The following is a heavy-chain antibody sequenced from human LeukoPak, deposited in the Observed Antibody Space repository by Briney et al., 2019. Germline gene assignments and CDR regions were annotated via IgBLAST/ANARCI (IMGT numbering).Heavy chain of an antibody. Sequence: GGSLRLSCAASGLTFSSYAMSWVRQAPGKGLEWVSAISGSGGSTYYADSVKGRFTISRDNSKNTLYLQMHSLRAEDTALYYCAKDGYSSGWYLTKWGQGTLVTVSS. CDR2: ISGSGGST. J-gene: IGHJ4*02. CDR1: GLTFSSYA. V-gene: IGHV3-23*01. D-gene: IGHD6-19*01. CDR3: AKDGYSSGWYLTK.